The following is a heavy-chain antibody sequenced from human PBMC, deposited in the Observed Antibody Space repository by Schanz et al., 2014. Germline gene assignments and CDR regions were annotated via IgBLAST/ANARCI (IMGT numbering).Heavy chain of an antibody. CDR1: GFSFTTYA. Sequence: EVQLLESGGGLVQPGGSLRLSCASSGFSFTTYAMSWVRQAPGKGLEWVSSISSGGGTIYYADSVKGRFTISRDNAKNTLFLQMNSLRAEDTAVYYCARYQGYPTSWHIFDLWGQGTLVTVSS. CDR3: ARYQGYPTSWHIFDL. D-gene: IGHD1-1*01. J-gene: IGHJ4*02. CDR2: ISSGGGTI. V-gene: IGHV3-23*01.